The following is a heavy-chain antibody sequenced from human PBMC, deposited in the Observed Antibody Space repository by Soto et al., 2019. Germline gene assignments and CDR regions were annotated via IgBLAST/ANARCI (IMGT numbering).Heavy chain of an antibody. CDR1: GFTFSSYS. CDR3: ARDSRAVAGIQEDY. D-gene: IGHD6-19*01. V-gene: IGHV3-21*01. J-gene: IGHJ4*02. Sequence: EVQLVESGGGLVKPGGSLRLSCAASGFTFSSYSMNWVRQAPGKGLEWVSSISSSSSYIYYADSVKGRFTISRDNAKNSLYLQMNSLRAEDTAVYYCARDSRAVAGIQEDYWGQGTLVTVSS. CDR2: ISSSSSYI.